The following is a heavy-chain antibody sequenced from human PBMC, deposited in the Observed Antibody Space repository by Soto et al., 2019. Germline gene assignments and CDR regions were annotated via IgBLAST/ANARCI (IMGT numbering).Heavy chain of an antibody. CDR2: IYYSGST. CDR1: GGSVSSGSYY. CDR3: ARDMSGYCSGGSRSGIIDY. V-gene: IGHV4-61*01. D-gene: IGHD2-15*01. J-gene: IGHJ4*02. Sequence: PSETLSLTCTVSGGSVSSGSYYWSWIRQPPGKGLEWIGYIYYSGSTNYNPSLKSRVTISVDTSKNQFSLKLSSVTAADTAVYYCARDMSGYCSGGSRSGIIDYWGPGTLVTVSS.